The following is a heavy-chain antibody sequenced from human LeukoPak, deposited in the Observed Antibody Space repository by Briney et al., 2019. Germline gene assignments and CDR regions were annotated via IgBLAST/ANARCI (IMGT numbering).Heavy chain of an antibody. V-gene: IGHV4-4*02. J-gene: IGHJ4*02. Sequence: SETLSFTCAVSGGSISSSNWWSWVRQPPGKGLEWIGEIYHSGSTNYNPSHKSRVTISVDKSKNQFSLKLSSVTAADTAVYYCARSQGLLWFGELSFPHYFDYWGQGTLVTVSS. CDR1: GGSISSSNW. D-gene: IGHD3-10*01. CDR3: ARSQGLLWFGELSFPHYFDY. CDR2: IYHSGST.